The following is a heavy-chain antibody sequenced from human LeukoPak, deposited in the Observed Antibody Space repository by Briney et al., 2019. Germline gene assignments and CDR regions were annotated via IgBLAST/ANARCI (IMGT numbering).Heavy chain of an antibody. CDR2: ISGSGGST. CDR1: GFTFSSYA. J-gene: IGHJ4*02. V-gene: IGHV3-23*01. D-gene: IGHD3-22*01. CDR3: VYDSSGYPTPAFDY. Sequence: GGSLRLSCAASGFTFSSYAMSWVRQAPGKGLEWVSAISGSGGSTYYADSVKGRFIISRDNSKNTLYLQMNSLRAEDTAVYYCVYDSSGYPTPAFDYWGQGTLVTVSS.